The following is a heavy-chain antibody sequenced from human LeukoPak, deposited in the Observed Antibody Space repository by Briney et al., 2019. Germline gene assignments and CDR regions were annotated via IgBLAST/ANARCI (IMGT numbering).Heavy chain of an antibody. Sequence: GGPLRLSCAASGFTFSSYWMHWVRQAPGKGLVWVSRINSDGSSTSYADSVRGRFTISRDNAKNTLYLQMNSLRAEDTAVYYCARALYSSSWYEDYWGQGTLVTVSS. V-gene: IGHV3-74*01. D-gene: IGHD6-13*01. CDR2: INSDGSST. CDR3: ARALYSSSWYEDY. J-gene: IGHJ4*02. CDR1: GFTFSSYW.